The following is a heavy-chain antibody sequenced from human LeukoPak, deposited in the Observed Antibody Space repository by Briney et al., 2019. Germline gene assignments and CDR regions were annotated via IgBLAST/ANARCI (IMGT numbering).Heavy chain of an antibody. J-gene: IGHJ4*02. Sequence: GGSLRLSCAASGFTFDDYGMSWVRQAPGKGLEWVSLISGDGGSTYYADSVKGRFTISRDNSKNSLYLQMNSLRTEDTALYYCAKVGGYGGYYFDYWGQGNLVTVSS. CDR1: GFTFDDYG. CDR2: ISGDGGST. D-gene: IGHD3-16*01. CDR3: AKVGGYGGYYFDY. V-gene: IGHV3-43*02.